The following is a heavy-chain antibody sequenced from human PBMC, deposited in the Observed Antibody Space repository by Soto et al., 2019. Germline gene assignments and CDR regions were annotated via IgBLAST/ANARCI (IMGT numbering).Heavy chain of an antibody. CDR1: GGSISSRGYY. CDR3: ATSNWFDP. Sequence: QLQLQESGPGLVKPSETLSLTCTVSGGSISSRGYYWGWIRQPPGKGLEWIGTIYYSGSTYYNPSLKSRVTISVDTSKNQFSLKLSSATAADTAVYYCATSNWFDPRGQGNLVTVSS. CDR2: IYYSGST. J-gene: IGHJ5*02. V-gene: IGHV4-39*01.